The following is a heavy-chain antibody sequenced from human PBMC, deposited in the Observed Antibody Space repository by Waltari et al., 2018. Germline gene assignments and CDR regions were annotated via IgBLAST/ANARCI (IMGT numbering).Heavy chain of an antibody. Sequence: QVQLVQSGAEVKKPGASVKVSCKASGYTFTSYDINWVRQATGQGLEWMGWMNPNSGNTGYAQNFQGRVTMTRNTSISTAYMELSSLRSEDTAVYYCARTRAKIVVVVADSSDYYYGMDVWGQGTTVTVSS. CDR2: MNPNSGNT. J-gene: IGHJ6*02. CDR3: ARTRAKIVVVVADSSDYYYGMDV. V-gene: IGHV1-8*01. D-gene: IGHD2-15*01. CDR1: GYTFTSYD.